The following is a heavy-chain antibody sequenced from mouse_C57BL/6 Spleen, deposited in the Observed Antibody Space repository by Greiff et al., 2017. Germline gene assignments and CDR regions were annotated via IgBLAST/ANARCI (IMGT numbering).Heavy chain of an antibody. D-gene: IGHD1-1*01. CDR1: GFSLSTFGMG. Sequence: ESGPGILQPSPTLSLTCSFSGFSLSTFGMGVGWIRPPSGQGLEWLAHLSWDDAKYYNPALKSRPTISKDTSKNQVFLKIANVDTADPATYDCARIERDCYGSSPYFDYWGQGTTLTVSS. CDR3: ARIERDCYGSSPYFDY. V-gene: IGHV8-8*01. CDR2: LSWDDAK. J-gene: IGHJ2*01.